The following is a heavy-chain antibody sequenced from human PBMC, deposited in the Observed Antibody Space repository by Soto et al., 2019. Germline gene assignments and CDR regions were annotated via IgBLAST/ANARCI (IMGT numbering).Heavy chain of an antibody. V-gene: IGHV4-31*03. CDR1: GGSISSGGYY. D-gene: IGHD2-21*02. Sequence: SETLSLTCTVSGGSISSGGYYWSWIRQHPGKGLEWIGYIYYSGSTYYNPSLKSRVTISVDTSKNQFSLKLSSVTAADTAVYYCARGPYCGGDCSPILDYWGQGPLVNVSS. CDR3: ARGPYCGGDCSPILDY. J-gene: IGHJ4*02. CDR2: IYYSGST.